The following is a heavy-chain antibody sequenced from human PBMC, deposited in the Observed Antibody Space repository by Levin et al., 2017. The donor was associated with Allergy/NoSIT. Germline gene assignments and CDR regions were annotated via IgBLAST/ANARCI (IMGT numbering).Heavy chain of an antibody. J-gene: IGHJ4*02. Sequence: SETLSLTCTVSGGSISSYYWSWIRQPPGKGLEWIGYIYYSGSTNYNPSLKSRVTISVDTSKNQFSLKLSSVTAADTAVYYCARHFKRDTSGLNYWGQGTLVTVSS. CDR2: IYYSGST. CDR3: ARHFKRDTSGLNY. CDR1: GGSISSYY. V-gene: IGHV4-59*08. D-gene: IGHD6-19*01.